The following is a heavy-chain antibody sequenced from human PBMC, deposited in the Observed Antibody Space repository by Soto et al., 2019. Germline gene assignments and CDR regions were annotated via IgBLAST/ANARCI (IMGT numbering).Heavy chain of an antibody. V-gene: IGHV3-23*01. D-gene: IGHD3-22*01. CDR2: ISDSGTGT. CDR3: AKDHTVVIRDAFDI. Sequence: EVQILESGGGLVQPGGSLRLACAASGFTFSSYAMYWVRQAPGKGLAWVSGISDSGTGTYYADSVKGRFTISRDNSKNTVYLQMKSLRAEDTAVYYCAKDHTVVIRDAFDIWGQGTMVNVSS. J-gene: IGHJ3*02. CDR1: GFTFSSYA.